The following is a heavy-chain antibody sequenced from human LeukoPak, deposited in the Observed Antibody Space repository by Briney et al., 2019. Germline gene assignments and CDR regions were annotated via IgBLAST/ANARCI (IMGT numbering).Heavy chain of an antibody. CDR1: GFTFSTYA. V-gene: IGHV3-30-3*01. CDR2: IPYDGSNK. Sequence: GGSLRLSCAASGFTFSTYAMHWVRQAPVKGLEWVAIIPYDGSNKYYADSVKGRFTVSKDNPKNTLYLQMNSLRVEDTAVYYCTRIYGTTPDYWGQGTLVTVSS. J-gene: IGHJ4*02. CDR3: TRIYGTTPDY. D-gene: IGHD1-1*01.